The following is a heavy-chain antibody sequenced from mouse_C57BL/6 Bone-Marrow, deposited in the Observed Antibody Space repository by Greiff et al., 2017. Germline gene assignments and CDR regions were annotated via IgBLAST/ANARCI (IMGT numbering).Heavy chain of an antibody. D-gene: IGHD1-2*01. CDR3: AVDYYGPWFAY. CDR2: IDPANGNT. CDR1: GFNIKNTY. V-gene: IGHV14-3*01. Sequence: VQLKQSVAELVRPGASVKLSCTASGFNIKNTYMHWVKQRPEQGLEWIGRIDPANGNTKSAPKFQGKATITADTSSNTSDLQLSSLTSEDTAIYYCAVDYYGPWFAYWGQGTLVTVSA. J-gene: IGHJ3*01.